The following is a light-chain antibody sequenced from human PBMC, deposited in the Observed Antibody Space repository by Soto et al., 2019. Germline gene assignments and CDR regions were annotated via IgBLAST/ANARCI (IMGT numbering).Light chain of an antibody. CDR1: QSVSSN. CDR3: QQYRT. V-gene: IGKV3-15*01. CDR2: GAS. Sequence: EIVMTQSPATLSVSPGERATLSCRASQSVSSNLAWYQQKPGQAPGLLIYGASTRATGIPARFSGSGSGTEFTLTISSLQSEDFAVYYCQQYRTFGQGTKVEI. J-gene: IGKJ1*01.